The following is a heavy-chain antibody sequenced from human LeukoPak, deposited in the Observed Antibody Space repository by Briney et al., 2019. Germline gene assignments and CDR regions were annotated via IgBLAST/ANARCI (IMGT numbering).Heavy chain of an antibody. J-gene: IGHJ3*02. D-gene: IGHD4-23*01. CDR1: GGSISSYC. V-gene: IGHV4-59*01. Sequence: SETLSLTCTVSGGSISSYCWSWIRQPPGKGLEWIGYIYYSGSTNYNPSLKSRVTISVDTSKNQFSLKLSSVTAADTAVYYCARRVRWHNAFDIWGQGTMVTVSS. CDR2: IYYSGST. CDR3: ARRVRWHNAFDI.